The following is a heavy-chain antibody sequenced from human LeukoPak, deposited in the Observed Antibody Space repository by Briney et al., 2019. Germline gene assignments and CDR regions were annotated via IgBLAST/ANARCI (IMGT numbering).Heavy chain of an antibody. V-gene: IGHV5-51*01. J-gene: IGHJ5*02. CDR2: IYPGHSDT. CDR3: ARRPSGSGLGFDP. Sequence: GESLKISCKGSGYSFTTYWIGWVRQMPGKGLEWMGIIYPGHSDTRYSPSFQGQVTISADKSISTAYLQWSSLKASDTAMYYCARRPSGSGLGFDPWGQGTLVTVSS. CDR1: GYSFTTYW. D-gene: IGHD3-10*01.